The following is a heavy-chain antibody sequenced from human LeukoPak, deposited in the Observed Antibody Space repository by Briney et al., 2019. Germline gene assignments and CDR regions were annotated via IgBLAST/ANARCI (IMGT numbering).Heavy chain of an antibody. Sequence: GGSLRLSCTASGFTFGDYAMSWFRQAPGKGLEWVGFIRSKAYGGTTEYAASVKGRFTISRDDSKSIAYLQMNSLKTEDTAVYYCAKVAGLYGDYGSFDYWGQGTLVTVSS. CDR1: GFTFGDYA. V-gene: IGHV3-49*03. CDR2: IRSKAYGGTT. CDR3: AKVAGLYGDYGSFDY. D-gene: IGHD4-17*01. J-gene: IGHJ4*02.